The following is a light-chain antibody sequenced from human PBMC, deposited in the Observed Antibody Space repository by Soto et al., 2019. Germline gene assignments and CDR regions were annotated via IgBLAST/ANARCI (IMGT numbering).Light chain of an antibody. CDR3: QQSDDWPWT. CDR2: GTS. Sequence: EIVMTQSPATLSVSPGERATLSCRASQSLRSNLAWYPHKPGQAPRLLIYGTSTRATGIPATFSGGGSGTEFTLTISSLQSEDFAVYYCQQSDDWPWTFGRGTKV. J-gene: IGKJ1*01. CDR1: QSLRSN. V-gene: IGKV3-15*01.